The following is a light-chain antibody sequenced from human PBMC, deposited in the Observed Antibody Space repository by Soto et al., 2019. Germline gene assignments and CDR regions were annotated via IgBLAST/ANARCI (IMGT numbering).Light chain of an antibody. V-gene: IGKV3-20*01. CDR1: QSVSSNY. CDR3: EQYGSSPRT. J-gene: IGKJ1*01. Sequence: ENVLTQSPGTPSLSPGERATLSCRASQSVSSNYFAWYQQKPGQAPRLLIYGVSSRATGIPDRFSGSGSGTDFTLTISRLEPEDFAVYYCEQYGSSPRTFGQGTKVDI. CDR2: GVS.